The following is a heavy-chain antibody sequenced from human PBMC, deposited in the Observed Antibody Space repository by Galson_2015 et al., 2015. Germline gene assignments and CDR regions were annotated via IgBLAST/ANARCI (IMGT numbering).Heavy chain of an antibody. CDR3: ARDEPAAGSV. Sequence: SLRLSCAASGFTVGNNYMSWVRQAPGKGLEWVSLIYRDGSTYYADSVKGRFTISRDNSRNTLYLQMNSLRDDDTAVYYCARDEPAAGSVWRQGTLVTVSS. V-gene: IGHV3-53*01. J-gene: IGHJ4*02. CDR1: GFTVGNNY. CDR2: IYRDGST. D-gene: IGHD6-13*01.